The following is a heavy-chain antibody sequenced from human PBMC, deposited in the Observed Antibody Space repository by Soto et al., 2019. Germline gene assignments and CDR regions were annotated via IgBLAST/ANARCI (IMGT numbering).Heavy chain of an antibody. Sequence: QVQLVQSGSDVKKPGASFTVSCKASGYIFSDYYIHWVRQAPGQGLEWMGWIDPRNGGTKYAQKFQDWLTMTTDTSTSTAFLELRRLRLDDTAVFFCARVLYRNVIHAWGQGTLVTVSS. CDR1: GYIFSDYY. D-gene: IGHD5-18*01. J-gene: IGHJ4*02. V-gene: IGHV1-2*04. CDR2: IDPRNGGT. CDR3: ARVLYRNVIHA.